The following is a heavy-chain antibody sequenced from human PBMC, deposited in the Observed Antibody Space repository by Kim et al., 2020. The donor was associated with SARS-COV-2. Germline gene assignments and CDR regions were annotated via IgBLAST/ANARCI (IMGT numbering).Heavy chain of an antibody. D-gene: IGHD3-10*01. CDR2: ISAYNGNT. Sequence: ASVKVSCKASGYTFTSYGISWVRQAPGQGLEWMGWISAYNGNTNYAQKLQGRVTMTTDTSTSTAYMELRSLRSDDTAVYYCARAPYGSGSFEGYYYYYGMDVWGQGTTVTVSS. V-gene: IGHV1-18*01. CDR1: GYTFTSYG. CDR3: ARAPYGSGSFEGYYYYYGMDV. J-gene: IGHJ6*02.